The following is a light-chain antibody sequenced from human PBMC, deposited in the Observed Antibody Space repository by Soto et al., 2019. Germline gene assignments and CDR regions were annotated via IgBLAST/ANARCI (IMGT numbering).Light chain of an antibody. V-gene: IGKV3-15*01. CDR2: GAT. J-gene: IGKJ1*01. CDR1: QAINNI. Sequence: VLTQAPDTLSVSPGERATLSCRASQAINNIVACYQLKDCQGSRLLIYGATTRAAEGPARFSGGGSGTEFTLTISSLQSEDFAEYHCQQYNNWPQTFGQGTKVDI. CDR3: QQYNNWPQT.